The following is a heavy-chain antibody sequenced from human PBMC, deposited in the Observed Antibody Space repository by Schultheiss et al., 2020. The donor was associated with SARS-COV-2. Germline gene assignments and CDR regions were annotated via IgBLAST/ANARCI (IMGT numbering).Heavy chain of an antibody. D-gene: IGHD3-3*01. CDR1: GFTFSSYS. J-gene: IGHJ6*02. Sequence: GGSLRLSCAASGFTFSSYSMNWVRQAPGKGLEWVAVIWYDGSNKYYADSVKGRFTISRDNSKNTLYLQMNSLRAEDTAVYYCAKPIFGVVTESYYYYGMDVWGQGTTVTVSS. V-gene: IGHV3-33*06. CDR2: IWYDGSNK. CDR3: AKPIFGVVTESYYYYGMDV.